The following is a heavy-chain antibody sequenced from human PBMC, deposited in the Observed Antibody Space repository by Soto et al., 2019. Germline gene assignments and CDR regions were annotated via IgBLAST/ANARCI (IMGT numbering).Heavy chain of an antibody. CDR2: ISAYNGNT. D-gene: IGHD3-9*01. J-gene: IGHJ6*02. V-gene: IGHV1-18*01. CDR3: ASPESETTYYDILTGSYTYSGMAV. CDR1: GYTFTSYG. Sequence: ASVKVSCKASGYTFTSYGISWVRQAPGQGLEWMGWISAYNGNTNYAQKLQGRVTMTTDTSTSTAYMELRSLRSDDTAVYYCASPESETTYYDILTGSYTYSGMAVWGHGTTVTVSS.